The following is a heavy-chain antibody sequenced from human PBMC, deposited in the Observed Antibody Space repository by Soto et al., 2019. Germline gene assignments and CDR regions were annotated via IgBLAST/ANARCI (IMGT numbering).Heavy chain of an antibody. Sequence: QVQLVESGGGVVQPGRSLRLSCAGSGFTLSDFAMHWVRQAPGKGLEWVALISNDGGYQHYGDSVRGRFTISRDNSKHMLYLQMTSLRVEDTAVYYCARAMPGMDVWGQGTMVTVSS. CDR2: ISNDGGYQ. V-gene: IGHV3-30-3*01. CDR3: ARAMPGMDV. D-gene: IGHD2-2*01. CDR1: GFTLSDFA. J-gene: IGHJ6*02.